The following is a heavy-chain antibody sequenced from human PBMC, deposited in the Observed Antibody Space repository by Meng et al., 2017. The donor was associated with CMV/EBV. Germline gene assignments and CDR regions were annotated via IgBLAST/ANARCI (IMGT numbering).Heavy chain of an antibody. J-gene: IGHJ6*02. V-gene: IGHV1-8*01. CDR3: ARDRYYDFWSGYYSDYYYGMDA. D-gene: IGHD3-3*01. CDR1: GYTFTSYD. Sequence: ASVKVSCKASGYTFTSYDIDWVRQATGQGLEWMGWMNPNSGNTGYAQKFQGRVTMTRNTSISTAYMELSSLRSEDTAVYYCARDRYYDFWSGYYSDYYYGMDAWGQGTTVTVSS. CDR2: MNPNSGNT.